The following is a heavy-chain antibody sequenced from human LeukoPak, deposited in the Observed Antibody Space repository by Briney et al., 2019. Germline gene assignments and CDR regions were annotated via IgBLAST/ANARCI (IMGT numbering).Heavy chain of an antibody. V-gene: IGHV3-30*04. CDR1: GFTFSSYT. D-gene: IGHD4-23*01. CDR3: AKESNGGRSIDQ. CDR2: ISYDGSNK. Sequence: GGSLRLSCAASGFTFSSYTMHWVRQTPGKGLEWVAVISYDGSNKYYANSVKGRFTISGGNSMTTLDLQMNSLGAEDTAFYYCAKESNGGRSIDQWGQGVLVTVSS. J-gene: IGHJ4*02.